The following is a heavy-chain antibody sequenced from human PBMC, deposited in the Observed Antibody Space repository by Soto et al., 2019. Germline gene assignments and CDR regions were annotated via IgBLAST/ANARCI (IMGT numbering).Heavy chain of an antibody. CDR3: ARGGRCSSTSCYDY. CDR1: NSFIISGY. Sequence: PSYTVRLTVAEANSFIISGYRSWKQQPPGKGLEWIGYIYYSGSTNYNPSLKSRVTISVDTSKNQFSLKLSSVTAADTAVYYCARGGRCSSTSCYDYGGQGTLVTVSS. CDR2: IYYSGST. V-gene: IGHV4-59*07. D-gene: IGHD2-2*01. J-gene: IGHJ4*02.